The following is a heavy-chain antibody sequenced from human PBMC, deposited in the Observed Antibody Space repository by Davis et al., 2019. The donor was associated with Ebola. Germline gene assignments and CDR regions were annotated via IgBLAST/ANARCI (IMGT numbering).Heavy chain of an antibody. D-gene: IGHD5-24*01. Sequence: GGSLRLSCAASGFTFSSYGMHWVRQAPGKGLEWVAVISYDGSNKYYADSVKGRFTISRDNSKNTLYLQMNSLRAEDTAVYYCARGDGYNSAPFYYYYGMDVWGQGTTVTVSS. CDR1: GFTFSSYG. CDR2: ISYDGSNK. V-gene: IGHV3-33*05. J-gene: IGHJ6*02. CDR3: ARGDGYNSAPFYYYYGMDV.